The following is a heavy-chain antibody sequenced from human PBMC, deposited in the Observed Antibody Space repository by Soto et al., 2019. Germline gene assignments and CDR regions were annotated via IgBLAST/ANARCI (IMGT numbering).Heavy chain of an antibody. CDR1: GGSISSGGYY. CDR2: IYYSGST. CDR3: ARGIRFLGWLAGLSVWFDP. J-gene: IGHJ5*02. Sequence: QVQLQESGPGLVKPSQTLSLTCTVSGGSISSGGYYWSWIRQHPGKGLEWIGYIYYSGSTYYNPSLTSLVLISVGASKNQSSLKLSSLTAADTAVYYLARGIRFLGWLAGLSVWFDPWGQGTLVTVSS. D-gene: IGHD3-3*01. V-gene: IGHV4-31*01.